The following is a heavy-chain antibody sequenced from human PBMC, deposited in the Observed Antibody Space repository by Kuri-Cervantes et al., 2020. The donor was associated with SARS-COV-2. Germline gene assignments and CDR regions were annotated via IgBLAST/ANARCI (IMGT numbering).Heavy chain of an antibody. D-gene: IGHD6-19*01. CDR3: ATVGRRWLCIYYFDD. CDR2: INPIFGIA. J-gene: IGHJ4*01. Sequence: SVKVSCKASGGTFSSYAISWVRQAPGQGLEWMGGINPIFGIAKYAQKFQGRVTITADKSTSTAYMELSSLRSEDTAVYYCATVGRRWLCIYYFDDWGQGTLVTVSS. V-gene: IGHV1-69*10. CDR1: GGTFSSYA.